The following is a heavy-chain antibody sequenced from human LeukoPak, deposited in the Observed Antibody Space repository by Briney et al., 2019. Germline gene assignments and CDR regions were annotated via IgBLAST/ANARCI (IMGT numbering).Heavy chain of an antibody. J-gene: IGHJ4*02. D-gene: IGHD6-19*01. Sequence: GSVTVSCKASGYTFTSYAMHWVRQAPGKRVEWMGWINAGNGNTKYSQKFQGRVTITRDTSASTAYMELSSLRSEDTAVYYCARGSVAGIDYWGQGTLVTVPS. V-gene: IGHV1-3*01. CDR2: INAGNGNT. CDR1: GYTFTSYA. CDR3: ARGSVAGIDY.